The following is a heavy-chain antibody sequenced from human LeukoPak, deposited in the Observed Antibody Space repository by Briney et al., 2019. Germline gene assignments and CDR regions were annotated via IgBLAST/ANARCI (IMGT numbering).Heavy chain of an antibody. CDR1: GFNVSTSY. CDR2: IYSGGGS. D-gene: IGHD3-3*01. CDR3: AITPRDYYDFWSGYYVY. Sequence: AGGSLRLSCAASGFNVSTSYMTWVRQAPGKGLMWLSLIYSGGGSKYAESVKGRFTISRDNSKNTLYLQMNSLRAEDTAVYYCAITPRDYYDFWSGYYVYWGQGTLVTVSS. V-gene: IGHV3-66*01. J-gene: IGHJ4*02.